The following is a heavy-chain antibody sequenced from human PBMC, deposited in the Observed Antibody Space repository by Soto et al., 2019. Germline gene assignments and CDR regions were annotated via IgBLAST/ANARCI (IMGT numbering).Heavy chain of an antibody. CDR1: GLTFSSYA. D-gene: IGHD2-2*01. CDR3: AKDFSGVVPYRMDWFDP. V-gene: IGHV3-23*01. Sequence: GFLSLSCAASGLTFSSYAMGWVRQAPGKGLEWVSAISGSGGSTYYADSVKGRFTISRDNSKNTLYLKMNSLRAEDTAVYYCAKDFSGVVPYRMDWFDPWGQGTLV. J-gene: IGHJ5*02. CDR2: ISGSGGST.